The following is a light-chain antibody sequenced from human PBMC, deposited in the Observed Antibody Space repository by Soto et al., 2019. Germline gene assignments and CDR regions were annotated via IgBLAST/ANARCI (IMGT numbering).Light chain of an antibody. Sequence: ETVLTQSPGTLSLSPGERATLSCRASQSVGSSYLAWYLQKPGQAPRLLIYDASTRATGIPDRFSGSGSGTDFTLTISRLEPEDFAVYYCQHYGRSPPSWTFGQGTKVEIK. V-gene: IGKV3-20*01. CDR3: QHYGRSPPSWT. J-gene: IGKJ1*01. CDR2: DAS. CDR1: QSVGSSY.